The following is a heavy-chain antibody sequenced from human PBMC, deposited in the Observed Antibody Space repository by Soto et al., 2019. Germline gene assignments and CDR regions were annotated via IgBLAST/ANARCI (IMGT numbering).Heavy chain of an antibody. CDR1: GLSLSTTGVG. D-gene: IGHD2-21*02. V-gene: IGHV2-5*02. J-gene: IGHJ6*02. CDR2: IYWDDDK. CDR3: VQSRWGGDCLQSYSSHSYYGLDV. Sequence: QITLKESGPTLVKPTQTLTLTCTFSGLSLSTTGVGVGWIRQPPGKALEWLALIYWDDDKRYSPSLKSRLTITKDTSKNPVVLTMTYMDPVYTATYYCVQSRWGGDCLQSYSSHSYYGLDVWGQGTTVTVSS.